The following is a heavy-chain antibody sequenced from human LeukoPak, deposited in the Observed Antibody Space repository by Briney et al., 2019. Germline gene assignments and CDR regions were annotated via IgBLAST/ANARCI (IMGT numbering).Heavy chain of an antibody. J-gene: IGHJ6*04. V-gene: IGHV3-33*01. CDR1: GFTFSSYG. D-gene: IGHD3-16*01. CDR3: ARATSPRGGYYYGMDV. Sequence: GESLRLSCAASGFTFSSYGMHWVRQAPGKGLEWAAVIWYDGSNKYYADSVKGRFTISRDNSKNTLYLQMNSLRAEDTAVYYCARATSPRGGYYYGMDVWGKGTTVTVSS. CDR2: IWYDGSNK.